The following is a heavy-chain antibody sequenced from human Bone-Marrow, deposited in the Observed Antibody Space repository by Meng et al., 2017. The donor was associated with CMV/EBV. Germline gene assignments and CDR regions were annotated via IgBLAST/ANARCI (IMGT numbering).Heavy chain of an antibody. CDR2: ISYDGSNK. D-gene: IGHD5-24*01. CDR1: GFTFSSYA. V-gene: IGHV3-30*04. J-gene: IGHJ4*02. Sequence: GESLKVACAASGFTFSSYAMHWVRQAPGKGLEWVAVISYDGSNKYYADSVKGRFTISRDNSKNTLYLQMNSLRAEDTAVYYCASGVATLGYWGQGTLVTVSS. CDR3: ASGVATLGY.